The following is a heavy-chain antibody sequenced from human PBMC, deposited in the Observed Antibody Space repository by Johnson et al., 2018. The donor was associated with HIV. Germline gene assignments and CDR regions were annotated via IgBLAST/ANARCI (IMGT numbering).Heavy chain of an antibody. CDR2: IYSGGST. Sequence: EVQLVESGGGLVQPGGSLRLSCAASGFTVSSNYMSWVRQAPGKGLEWVSVIYSGGSTYYADSVKGRFTISRDNSKNTLYLQMNSLRAEDTAVYYCAKDTRYYDSSGYPTEAFDIWGQGTMVTVSS. D-gene: IGHD3-22*01. CDR3: AKDTRYYDSSGYPTEAFDI. J-gene: IGHJ3*02. V-gene: IGHV3-66*01. CDR1: GFTVSSNY.